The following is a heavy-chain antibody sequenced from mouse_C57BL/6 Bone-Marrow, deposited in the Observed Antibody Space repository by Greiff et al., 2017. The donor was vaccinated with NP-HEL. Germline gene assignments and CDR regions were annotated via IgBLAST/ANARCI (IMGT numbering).Heavy chain of an antibody. CDR3: AKARSTVVATWDFDY. V-gene: IGHV2-5*01. CDR2: IWRGGST. D-gene: IGHD1-1*01. CDR1: GFSLTSYG. Sequence: VQLQQSGPGLVQPSQSLSITCTVSGFSLTSYGVHWVRQSPGKGLEWLGVIWRGGSTDYNAAFMSRLSITKDNSKSQVFFKMNSLQADDTAIYYCAKARSTVVATWDFDYWGQGTTLTVSS. J-gene: IGHJ2*01.